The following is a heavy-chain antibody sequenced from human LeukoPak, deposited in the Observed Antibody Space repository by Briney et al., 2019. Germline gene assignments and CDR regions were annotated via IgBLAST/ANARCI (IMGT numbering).Heavy chain of an antibody. D-gene: IGHD6-19*01. J-gene: IGHJ4*02. Sequence: SETLSLTCTVSGGSISSGGYYWSWIRQHPGKGLEWIGYIYYSGSTYYNPSLKSRVTISVDTSKNQFSLKLSSVTAADTAVYYCARGMIAVASPFDYWGQGTLVTVSS. CDR2: IYYSGST. CDR3: ARGMIAVASPFDY. V-gene: IGHV4-31*03. CDR1: GGSISSGGYY.